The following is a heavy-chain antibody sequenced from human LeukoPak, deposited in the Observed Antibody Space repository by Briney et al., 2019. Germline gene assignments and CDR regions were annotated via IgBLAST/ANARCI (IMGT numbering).Heavy chain of an antibody. J-gene: IGHJ5*02. D-gene: IGHD3-16*02. CDR1: GFTFSSYA. CDR2: ISYDGSNK. V-gene: IGHV3-30-3*01. CDR3: ARASPDLSLFDP. Sequence: PGGSLRLSCAAPGFTFSSYAMPWVRQAPGKGLEWVAVISYDGSNKYYADSVKGRFTISRDNSKNTLYLQMNSLRAEDTAVYYCARASPDLSLFDPWGQGTLVTVSS.